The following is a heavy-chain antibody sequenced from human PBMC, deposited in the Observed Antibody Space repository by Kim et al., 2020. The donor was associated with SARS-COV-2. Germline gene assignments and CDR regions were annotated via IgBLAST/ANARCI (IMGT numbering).Heavy chain of an antibody. CDR3: ARAGNIYGSDAFDV. V-gene: IGHV4-59*13. J-gene: IGHJ3*01. Sequence: SETLSLTCTVSGGSISSYYWNWIRQSPGKGLEWIGYLYYTGRTNYNPALKSRVTISVDTSKNQLSLKLTSVSAVDTAVYYCARAGNIYGSDAFDVWGQGTMVTVSS. CDR2: LYYTGRT. D-gene: IGHD5-18*01. CDR1: GGSISSYY.